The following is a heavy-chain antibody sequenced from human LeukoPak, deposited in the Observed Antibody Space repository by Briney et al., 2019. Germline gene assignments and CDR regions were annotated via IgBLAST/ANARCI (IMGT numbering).Heavy chain of an antibody. CDR3: ARGDGHPGYFDY. CDR2: INHSGST. D-gene: IGHD5-24*01. Sequence: PSETLSLTCAVYGGSFTGYYWSWIRQPPGKGLEWIGEINHSGSTNYNPSLKSRVTISVDTSKNQFSLKLSSVTAADTAVYYCARGDGHPGYFDYWGQGTLVTVSS. CDR1: GGSFTGYY. V-gene: IGHV4-34*01. J-gene: IGHJ4*02.